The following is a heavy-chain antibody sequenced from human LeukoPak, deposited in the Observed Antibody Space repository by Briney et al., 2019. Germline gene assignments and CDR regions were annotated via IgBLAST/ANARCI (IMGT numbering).Heavy chain of an antibody. V-gene: IGHV4-34*01. J-gene: IGHJ4*02. CDR1: GGSFIGYY. D-gene: IGHD3-3*01. Sequence: PSETLSLNCAGYGGSFIGYYWSWIRQPPGKGLEWIGEINHSGSTNYNPSLKSRVTISVDTSKNQFSLKLSSVTAADTAVYYCARLLVFWSGHDYWGQGTLVTVSS. CDR3: ARLLVFWSGHDY. CDR2: INHSGST.